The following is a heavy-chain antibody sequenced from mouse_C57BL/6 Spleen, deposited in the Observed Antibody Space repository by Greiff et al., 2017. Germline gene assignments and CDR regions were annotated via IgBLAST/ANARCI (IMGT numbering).Heavy chain of an antibody. CDR1: GYTFTSYW. D-gene: IGHD4-1*01. CDR2: IHPNSGST. V-gene: IGHV1-64*01. CDR3: ARGRETGGFAY. J-gene: IGHJ3*01. Sequence: QVQLQQPGAELVKPGASVKLSCKASGYTFTSYWMHWVKQRPGQGLEWIGMIHPNSGSTNYNEKFKSKATLTLDKSSSTAYMQLSSLTSEDSAVYYCARGRETGGFAYWGQGTLVTVSA.